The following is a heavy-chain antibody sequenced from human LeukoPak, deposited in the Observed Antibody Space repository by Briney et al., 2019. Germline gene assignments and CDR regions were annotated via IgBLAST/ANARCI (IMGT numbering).Heavy chain of an antibody. V-gene: IGHV3-21*01. CDR1: GFTFSSYS. CDR2: ISSSSSYK. CDR3: AGPIVVVPDVQT. J-gene: IGHJ5*02. D-gene: IGHD2-2*01. Sequence: TGGSLRLSCAASGFTFSSYSMNWVRQAPGKGLEWVSFISSSSSYKYYADSVKGRFTISRDNAKNSLYLQMNSLRAEDTAVYYCAGPIVVVPDVQTWGQGTLVTVSS.